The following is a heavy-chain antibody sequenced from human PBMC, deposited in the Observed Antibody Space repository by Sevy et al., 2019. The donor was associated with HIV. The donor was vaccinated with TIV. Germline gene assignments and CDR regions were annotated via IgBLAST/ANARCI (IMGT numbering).Heavy chain of an antibody. D-gene: IGHD1-7*01. CDR3: ARHQHYNWNYAVYYGMDV. J-gene: IGHJ6*02. Sequence: SETLSLTCTVSGGSISSSSYYWGWIRQPPGKGLEWIGSIYYSGSTYYNPSLKSRVTISVDTSKNQFSLKLSSVTAAETAVYYCARHQHYNWNYAVYYGMDVWGQGTTVTVSS. CDR2: IYYSGST. V-gene: IGHV4-39*01. CDR1: GGSISSSSYY.